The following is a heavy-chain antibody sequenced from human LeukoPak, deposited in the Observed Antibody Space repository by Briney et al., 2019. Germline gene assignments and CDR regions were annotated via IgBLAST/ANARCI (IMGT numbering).Heavy chain of an antibody. CDR1: GYTFTSYA. D-gene: IGHD2-2*02. J-gene: IGHJ4*02. V-gene: IGHV1-3*01. CDR3: ARVLGNCSSTSCYIGSDY. Sequence: ASVKVSCKASGYTFTSYAMHWVRQAPGQRLEWMGWINAGNGNTKYSQKFQGRVTITRDTSASTAYMELSSLRSEDTAVYYCARVLGNCSSTSCYIGSDYWGQGTLVTVSS. CDR2: INAGNGNT.